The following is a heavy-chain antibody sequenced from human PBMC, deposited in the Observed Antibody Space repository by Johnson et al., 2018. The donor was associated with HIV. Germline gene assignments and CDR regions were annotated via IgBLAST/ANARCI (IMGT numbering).Heavy chain of an antibody. J-gene: IGHJ3*02. Sequence: VQLVESGGGVVQPGGSLRLSCAASGFTFSSYGMHWVRQAPGKGLEWVEFIRYDGSNKYYADSVKGRFTISRDNSTNTLYLQMNSLRAVDTAVYYCAKDPQSGSYLAEDAFDIWGQGTMV. D-gene: IGHD1-26*01. CDR1: GFTFSSYG. V-gene: IGHV3-30*02. CDR3: AKDPQSGSYLAEDAFDI. CDR2: IRYDGSNK.